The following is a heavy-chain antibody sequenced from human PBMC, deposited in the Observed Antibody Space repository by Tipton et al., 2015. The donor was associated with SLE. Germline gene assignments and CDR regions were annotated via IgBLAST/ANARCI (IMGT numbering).Heavy chain of an antibody. CDR1: GFTFSTYA. CDR2: IFHGGTT. D-gene: IGHD6-19*01. CDR3: ATLPTRLYSNGWYQARFYFDY. J-gene: IGHJ4*02. Sequence: GSLRLSCAASGFTFSTYAMSWVRQAPGKGLEWVSVIFHGGTTYYADSVKGRFTISRDNSKNTLYLQMNSLRAEDTAVYYCATLPTRLYSNGWYQARFYFDYWGQGTLVTVSS. V-gene: IGHV3-23*03.